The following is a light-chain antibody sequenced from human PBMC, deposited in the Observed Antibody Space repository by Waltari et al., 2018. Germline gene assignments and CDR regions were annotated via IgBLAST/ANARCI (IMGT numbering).Light chain of an antibody. CDR1: QSLLHSSGNTF. J-gene: IGKJ1*01. Sequence: DIVMTQSPLSLSVTPGEPSSISCRSSQSLLHSSGNTFLDCYLQKPGQSPQLLIYLITHRASGVPDRFSGSGSGTDFTLKISRVEAEDVGVYFCMQARQTPWTFGQGTKVEIK. CDR2: LIT. CDR3: MQARQTPWT. V-gene: IGKV2-28*01.